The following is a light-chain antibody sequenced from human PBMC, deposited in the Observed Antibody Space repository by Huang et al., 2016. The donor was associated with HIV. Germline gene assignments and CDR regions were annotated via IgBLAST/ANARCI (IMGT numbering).Light chain of an antibody. J-gene: IGKJ2*01. CDR3: QQYGSSPYT. CDR2: GAS. CDR1: QSVSSSY. V-gene: IGKV3-20*01. Sequence: EIVLTQSPGTLSLSPGESATLACRASQSVSSSYLAWYQQTPGQAPRLLIYGASSRATGIPDRFSGSGSGTDFTLTISRLEPEDFAVYYCQQYGSSPYTFGQGTKLEIK.